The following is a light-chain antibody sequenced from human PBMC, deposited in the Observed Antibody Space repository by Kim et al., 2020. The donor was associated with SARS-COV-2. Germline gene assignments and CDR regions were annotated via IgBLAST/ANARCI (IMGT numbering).Light chain of an antibody. CDR2: QDS. V-gene: IGLV3-1*01. Sequence: SYELTQPPSVSVSPGQTASITCSGDKLGDKYACWYQQKPGQSPVLVIYQDSKRPSGFPERFSGSNSGNTATLTISGTQAMDEADYYCQAWDSSTAEFGGGTQLTVL. J-gene: IGLJ3*02. CDR3: QAWDSSTAE. CDR1: KLGDKY.